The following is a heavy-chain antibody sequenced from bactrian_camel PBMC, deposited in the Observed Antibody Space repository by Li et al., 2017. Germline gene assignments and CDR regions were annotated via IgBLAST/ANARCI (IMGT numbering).Heavy chain of an antibody. Sequence: VQLVESGGGSVQAGGSLKLSCAASGLIFSSCTMGWYRQAPGKERELVSTISRDGTTTYADSVKGRFTISRDKSKNTLYLQMNSLKTEDTAVYYCVACRIQGYFNGWGQGTQVTVS. CDR2: ISRDGTT. J-gene: IGHJ4*01. V-gene: IGHV3S55*01. CDR3: VACRIQGYFNG. D-gene: IGHD5*01. CDR1: GLIFSSCT.